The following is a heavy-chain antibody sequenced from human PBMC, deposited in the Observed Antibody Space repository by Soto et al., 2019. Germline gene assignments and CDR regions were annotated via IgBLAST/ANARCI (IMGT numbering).Heavy chain of an antibody. CDR3: AKVMTAAIYYYYGMDV. CDR1: GFTFSSYA. CDR2: ISGSGGST. J-gene: IGHJ6*02. Sequence: EVQLLESGGGLVQPGGSLRLSCAASGFTFSSYAMSWVRQAPGKGLEWVSAISGSGGSTYYADSVKGRFTISRDNSKNSLFLQMNSLRAEDTAVYYCAKVMTAAIYYYYGMDVWCQGTTLTVSS. V-gene: IGHV3-23*01. D-gene: IGHD6-13*01.